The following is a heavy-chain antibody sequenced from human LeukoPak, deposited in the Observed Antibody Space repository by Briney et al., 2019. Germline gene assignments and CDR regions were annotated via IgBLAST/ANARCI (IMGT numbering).Heavy chain of an antibody. CDR1: GFTFGNAW. Sequence: GGSLRLSCATSGFTFGNAWMAWVRQAPGKGLEWVGRIRSKPDGGTIYYAAPLKGRLTIWRDDSRNTPYLQMNSLKTEDTAVYYCTTDLRSWGQGSPVTVSS. J-gene: IGHJ5*02. CDR2: IRSKPDGGTI. V-gene: IGHV3-15*01. CDR3: TTDLRS.